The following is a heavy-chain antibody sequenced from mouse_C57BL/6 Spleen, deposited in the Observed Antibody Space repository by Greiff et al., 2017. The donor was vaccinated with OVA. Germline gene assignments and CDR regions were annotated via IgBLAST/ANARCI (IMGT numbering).Heavy chain of an antibody. D-gene: IGHD2-3*01. CDR3: ARGRVYDGYCVGAMDY. J-gene: IGHJ4*01. Sequence: VQLQQSGAELVKPGASVKLSCTASGFNITDYYMHWVKQRTEQGLEWIGRIDPEDGETKYASKFQGKATITVDTSSNTAYLQLSSLTSEDTAVYYCARGRVYDGYCVGAMDYWGQGTTVTVSS. CDR1: GFNITDYY. V-gene: IGHV14-2*01. CDR2: IDPEDGET.